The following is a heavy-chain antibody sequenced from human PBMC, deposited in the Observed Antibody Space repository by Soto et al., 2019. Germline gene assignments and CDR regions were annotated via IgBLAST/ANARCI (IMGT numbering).Heavy chain of an antibody. V-gene: IGHV1-46*01. J-gene: IGHJ3*02. CDR1: GYIFTSYY. Sequence: ASVKVSCKASGYIFTSYYMHWVRQAPGQGLEWMGIINPSGGSTSYAQKFQGRVTMTRDTSTSTVYMELSSLRSEDTAVYYCARGGREADSSGYPGHAFDIWGQGTMVTVSS. CDR3: ARGGREADSSGYPGHAFDI. D-gene: IGHD3-22*01. CDR2: INPSGGST.